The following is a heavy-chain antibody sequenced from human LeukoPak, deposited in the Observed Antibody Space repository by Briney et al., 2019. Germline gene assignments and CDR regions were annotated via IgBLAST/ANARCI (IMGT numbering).Heavy chain of an antibody. J-gene: IGHJ5*02. CDR1: GYTFTRYY. CDR3: ARPFYGDYDNWFDP. V-gene: IGHV1-2*06. CDR2: INPNSGGT. Sequence: ASVKVSCKASGYTFTRYYMHWVRQAPGQGLEWMGRINPNSGGTNYAQKFQGRVTMTRDTSISTAYMELSRLRSDDTAVYYCARPFYGDYDNWFDPWGQGTLVTVSS. D-gene: IGHD4-17*01.